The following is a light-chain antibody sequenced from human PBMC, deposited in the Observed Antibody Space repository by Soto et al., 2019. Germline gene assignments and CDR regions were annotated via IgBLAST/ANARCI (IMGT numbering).Light chain of an antibody. Sequence: EIVLTQSPGTLSLSPGERATLSCRASQSVSGSHLAWYQQKPGQAPKLLIYGASTRATGIPDRFSGSGSGTDFTLTISRLEPEDFAVYYCQQYGSSPPLTFGGGTKVAIK. J-gene: IGKJ4*01. CDR1: QSVSGSH. CDR3: QQYGSSPPLT. V-gene: IGKV3-20*01. CDR2: GAS.